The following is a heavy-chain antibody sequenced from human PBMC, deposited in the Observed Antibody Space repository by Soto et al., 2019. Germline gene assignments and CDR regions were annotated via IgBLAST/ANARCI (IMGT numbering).Heavy chain of an antibody. J-gene: IGHJ4*02. CDR1: GGSISSSSYY. V-gene: IGHV4-39*02. CDR3: AREDTPGY. Sequence: SETLSLTCTVSGGSISSSSYYWGWIRQPPGKGLEWIGSIYYSGSTYYNPSLKSRVTISVDTSKNQFSLKLSSVTAADTAVYYCAREDTPGYWGQGTLVTVSS. CDR2: IYYSGST. D-gene: IGHD5-18*01.